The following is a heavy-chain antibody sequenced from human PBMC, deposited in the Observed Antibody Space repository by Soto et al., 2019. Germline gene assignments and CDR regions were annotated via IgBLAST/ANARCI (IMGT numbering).Heavy chain of an antibody. CDR2: ISSSSSTI. J-gene: IGHJ3*02. CDR3: ARDRNWADDAFDI. Sequence: GGSLRLSCAASGFTFSSYSMSWVRQAPGKGLEWVSYISSSSSTIYYADSVKGRFTISRDNAKNSLYLQMNSLRAEDTAVYYCARDRNWADDAFDIWGQGTMVTVSS. D-gene: IGHD7-27*01. V-gene: IGHV3-48*04. CDR1: GFTFSSYS.